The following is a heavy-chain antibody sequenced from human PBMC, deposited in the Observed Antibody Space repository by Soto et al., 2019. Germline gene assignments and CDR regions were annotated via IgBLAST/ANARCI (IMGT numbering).Heavy chain of an antibody. CDR2: ISSSSATI. V-gene: IGHV3-48*01. J-gene: IGHJ4*02. CDR3: ARDPYDYGDVSPYYFDY. CDR1: GTILNNFN. Sequence: EVQLVESGGGLAQPGGSLRLSCAASGTILNNFNMNWVRQAPGKGLEWLSYISSSSATIYYADSVKGRFTISRDNAKNSLYLQMNSLRAEDTAVYYCARDPYDYGDVSPYYFDYWGQGTLVTVSS. D-gene: IGHD4-17*01.